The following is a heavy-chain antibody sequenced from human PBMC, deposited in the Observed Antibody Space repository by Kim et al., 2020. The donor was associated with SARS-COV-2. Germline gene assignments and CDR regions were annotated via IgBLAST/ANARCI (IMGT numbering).Heavy chain of an antibody. CDR2: ISSSSSTI. D-gene: IGHD3-22*01. J-gene: IGHJ3*02. CDR3: ARDPPSYDSSGYQPDAFDI. Sequence: GGSLRLSCAASGFTFSSYSMNWVRQAPGKGLEWVSYISSSSSTIYYADSVKGRFTISRDNAKNSLYLQMNSLRDEDTAVYYCARDPPSYDSSGYQPDAFDIWGQGTMVTVSS. CDR1: GFTFSSYS. V-gene: IGHV3-48*02.